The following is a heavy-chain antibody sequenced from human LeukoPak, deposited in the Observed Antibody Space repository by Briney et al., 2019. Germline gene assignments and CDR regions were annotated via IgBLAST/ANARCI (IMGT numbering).Heavy chain of an antibody. J-gene: IGHJ4*02. CDR1: GGSISSGGYS. Sequence: SETLSLTCAVSGGSISSGGYSWSWIRQPPGKGLEWLGYIYQSGSTYYNPSLKGRVTIPVDRSKNQFSLKLSSVTAADTAVYYCARDVRTRSGSYYFLDYWGQGTLVTVSS. V-gene: IGHV4-30-2*01. CDR3: ARDVRTRSGSYYFLDY. CDR2: IYQSGST. D-gene: IGHD1-26*01.